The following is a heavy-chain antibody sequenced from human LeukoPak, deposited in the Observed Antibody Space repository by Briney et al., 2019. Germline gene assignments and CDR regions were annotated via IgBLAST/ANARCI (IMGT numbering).Heavy chain of an antibody. V-gene: IGHV4-30-4*08. CDR3: ARRDTARTILS. CDR1: GGSISSGDYY. D-gene: IGHD5-18*01. CDR2: IYYSGST. Sequence: PSETLSLTCTVSGGSISSGDYYWSWIRQPPGKGLEWIGYIYYSGSTYYNPSLKSRVTISVDTSKNQFSLKLSSVTAADTAVYYCARRDTARTILSWGQGTLVTVSS. J-gene: IGHJ4*02.